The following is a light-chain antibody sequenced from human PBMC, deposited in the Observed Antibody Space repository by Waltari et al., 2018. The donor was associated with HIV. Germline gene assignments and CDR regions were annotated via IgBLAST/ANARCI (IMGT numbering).Light chain of an antibody. CDR2: GAS. CDR1: QSVKPN. J-gene: IGKJ1*01. V-gene: IGKV3D-15*01. Sequence: VMTQSPATLAVSPAVRAAPSCSASQSVKPNLTWYQQKPGQAPRLLIHGASTTASGVAARFSGSGSGTEFTLTINSLQSEDAAVYFCQQYYHWPRTFGQGTKV. CDR3: QQYYHWPRT.